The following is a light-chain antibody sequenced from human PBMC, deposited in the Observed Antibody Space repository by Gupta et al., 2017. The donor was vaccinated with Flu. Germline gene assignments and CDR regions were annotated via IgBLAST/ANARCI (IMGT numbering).Light chain of an antibody. CDR1: QSVLYSSNNKSY. V-gene: IGKV4-1*01. J-gene: IGKJ4*01. Sequence: DLVLTPLSDSLSVALGERATTNCKASQSVLYSSNNKSYLAWYQQKPGQPPKLLIYWASTRESGVPDRFSGSGSGTDFTLTISSLQAEDVAVYYCQQYYSTPLTFGGGTKVEIK. CDR2: WAS. CDR3: QQYYSTPLT.